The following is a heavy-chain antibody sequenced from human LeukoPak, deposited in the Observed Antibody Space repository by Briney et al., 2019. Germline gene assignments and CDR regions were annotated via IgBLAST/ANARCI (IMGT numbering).Heavy chain of an antibody. J-gene: IGHJ4*02. Sequence: GGSLRLSCAASGFTFSSYSMNWVRQAPGKGLEWVSSISSSSSYIYYADSVKGRFTISRDNAKNSLYLQMNSLRAEDTAVYYCAREFPGPYYFDYWGQGTLVTVSS. CDR1: GFTFSSYS. CDR3: AREFPGPYYFDY. D-gene: IGHD1-14*01. V-gene: IGHV3-21*01. CDR2: ISSSSSYI.